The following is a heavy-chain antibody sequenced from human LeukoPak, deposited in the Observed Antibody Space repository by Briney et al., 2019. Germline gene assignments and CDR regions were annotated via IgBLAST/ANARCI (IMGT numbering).Heavy chain of an antibody. CDR1: GGSISSRNYY. V-gene: IGHV4-39*07. CDR3: ARVSVDIVTTTVDY. CDR2: IYSSGST. D-gene: IGHD5-12*01. Sequence: SETLSLTCTVSGGSISSRNYYWGWIRQTPGKGLEWIGSIYSSGSTYCNPSLKSRVTISIDRSKNQFSLKLSSVTAADTAVYYCARVSVDIVTTTVDYWGQGTLVTVSS. J-gene: IGHJ4*02.